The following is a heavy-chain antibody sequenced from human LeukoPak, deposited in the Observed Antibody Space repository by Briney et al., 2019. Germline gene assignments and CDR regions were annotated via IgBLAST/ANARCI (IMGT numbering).Heavy chain of an antibody. CDR2: INHSGST. V-gene: IGHV4-34*01. CDR3: ARGLRGSRLDY. CDR1: GGSFSGYY. D-gene: IGHD3-16*01. J-gene: IGHJ4*02. Sequence: SETLSLTCAVYGGSFSGYYWSWIRQPPGKGLEWIGEINHSGSTNYNPSLKSRVTIPVDTSKNQFSLKLSSVTAADTAVYYCARGLRGSRLDYWGQGTLVTVSS.